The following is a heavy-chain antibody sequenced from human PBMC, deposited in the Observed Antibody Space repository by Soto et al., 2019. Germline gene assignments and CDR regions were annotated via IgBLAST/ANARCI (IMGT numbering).Heavy chain of an antibody. CDR2: ISFNGKNT. Sequence: GGSLRLSCAASGFTFSAYGMHWVRQAPGKGLEWVTFISFNGKNTDYADSVKGRFTVSRDNSRNTLYLQMNSLRAEDTALYYCAKGLTTVITRGGFDVWGQGTMVTVSS. CDR1: GFTFSAYG. V-gene: IGHV3-33*05. J-gene: IGHJ3*01. CDR3: AKGLTTVITRGGFDV. D-gene: IGHD4-17*01.